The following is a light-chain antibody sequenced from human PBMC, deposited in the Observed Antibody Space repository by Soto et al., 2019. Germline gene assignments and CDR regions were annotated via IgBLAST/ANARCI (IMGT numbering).Light chain of an antibody. Sequence: DIQMTQSPSTLSASVGDRVTITCRARQSISSWLAWYQQKPGKAPKLLIYKASSLESGVPSRFSGSGSGTECTLTISSLQPDDFATYYCQHYNSYPYTFGQRTKLYIK. J-gene: IGKJ2*01. V-gene: IGKV1-5*03. CDR3: QHYNSYPYT. CDR1: QSISSW. CDR2: KAS.